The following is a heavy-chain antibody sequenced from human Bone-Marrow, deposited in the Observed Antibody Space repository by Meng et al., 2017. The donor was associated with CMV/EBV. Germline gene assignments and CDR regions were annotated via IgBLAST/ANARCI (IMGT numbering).Heavy chain of an antibody. Sequence: SLKISCAASGFTFDDYAMHWVRQAPGKGLEWVSGISWNSESIGYADSVKGRLTISRDNAKKSLYLEMNSLRGEDAALYYCAKDMGHDYIWGSFRTVGYFDYWGHGTLVTVSS. J-gene: IGHJ4*01. CDR2: ISWNSESI. CDR1: GFTFDDYA. D-gene: IGHD3-16*02. CDR3: AKDMGHDYIWGSFRTVGYFDY. V-gene: IGHV3-9*01.